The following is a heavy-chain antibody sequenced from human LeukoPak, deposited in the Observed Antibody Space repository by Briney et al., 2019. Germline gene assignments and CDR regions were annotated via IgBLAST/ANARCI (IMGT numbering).Heavy chain of an antibody. CDR1: GGSISSSSYY. CDR2: IYYSGST. J-gene: IGHJ3*02. CDR3: ARLHPYYYDSSGYLDAFDI. Sequence: SETLSLTCTVSGGSISSSSYYWGWIRQPPGKGLEWIGSIYYSGSTYYNPSLKSRVTISVDTSKNQFSLKLSSVTAADTAVYYCARLHPYYYDSSGYLDAFDIWGQGTMVTVSS. D-gene: IGHD3-22*01. V-gene: IGHV4-39*01.